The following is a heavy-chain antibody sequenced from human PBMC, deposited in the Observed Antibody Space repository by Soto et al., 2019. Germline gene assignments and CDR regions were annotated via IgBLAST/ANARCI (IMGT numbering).Heavy chain of an antibody. J-gene: IGHJ6*02. CDR2: INAGNGNT. V-gene: IGHV1-3*01. CDR1: GYTFTSYA. D-gene: IGHD3-9*01. Sequence: ASVKVSCKASGYTFTSYAMHWVRQAPGQRLEWMGWINAGNGNTKYSQKFQGRVTITRDTSASTAYMELSSLRSEDTAVYYCARGGSYDILTGYPYYGIDVWGQGTTVTVSS. CDR3: ARGGSYDILTGYPYYGIDV.